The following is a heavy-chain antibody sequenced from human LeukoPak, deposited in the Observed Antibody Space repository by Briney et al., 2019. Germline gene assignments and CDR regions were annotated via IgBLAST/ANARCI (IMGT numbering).Heavy chain of an antibody. Sequence: GGSLRLSCAASAFTFSDYGMHWVRQAPGKGLEWVAFIRFDESNKYYADSVKGRFTISRDNAKNSLYLQMNSLRAEDTALYYCARDPDCSGGSCLRPYYYYYMDVWGKGTTVTVSS. D-gene: IGHD2-15*01. CDR2: IRFDESNK. V-gene: IGHV3-30*02. J-gene: IGHJ6*03. CDR3: ARDPDCSGGSCLRPYYYYYMDV. CDR1: AFTFSDYG.